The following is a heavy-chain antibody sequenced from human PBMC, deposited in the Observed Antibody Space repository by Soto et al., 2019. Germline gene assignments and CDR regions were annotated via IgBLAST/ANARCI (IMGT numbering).Heavy chain of an antibody. CDR3: ARGQYYDFWSELAWFDP. Sequence: VKVSCKASGYTFTSYGISWVRQAPGQGLERMGWISAYNGNTNYAQKLQGRVTMTTDTSTSTAYMELRSLRSDDTAVYYCARGQYYDFWSELAWFDPWGQGTLVTVSS. J-gene: IGHJ5*02. CDR2: ISAYNGNT. CDR1: GYTFTSYG. D-gene: IGHD3-3*01. V-gene: IGHV1-18*01.